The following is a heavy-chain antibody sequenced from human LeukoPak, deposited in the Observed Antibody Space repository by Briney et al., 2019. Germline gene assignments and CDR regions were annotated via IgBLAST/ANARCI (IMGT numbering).Heavy chain of an antibody. J-gene: IGHJ3*01. CDR1: GYTFTNSY. V-gene: IGHV1-46*01. Sequence: RASVTVSCKASGYTFTNSYIHWVRQAPGQVLEWMGLINPDGGNTNYAQNFQGRVTLTRDTSTSTVYMELSSLRSEDTAIYYCARIRDGYNDAYDLWGQGTVVTVPS. CDR3: ARIRDGYNDAYDL. D-gene: IGHD5-24*01. CDR2: INPDGGNT.